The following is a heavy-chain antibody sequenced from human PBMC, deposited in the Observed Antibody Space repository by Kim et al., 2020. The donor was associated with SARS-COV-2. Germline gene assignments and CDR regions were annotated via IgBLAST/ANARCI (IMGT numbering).Heavy chain of an antibody. V-gene: IGHV3-48*02. Sequence: GGSLRLSCAASGFTFSSYSMNWVRQAPGKGLEWVSYISSSSSTIYYADSVKGRFTISRDNAKNSLYLQMNSLRDEDTAVYYCARDLLGNTAMPPGFDYWGQGTLVTVSS. CDR1: GFTFSSYS. CDR2: ISSSSSTI. D-gene: IGHD5-18*01. CDR3: ARDLLGNTAMPPGFDY. J-gene: IGHJ4*02.